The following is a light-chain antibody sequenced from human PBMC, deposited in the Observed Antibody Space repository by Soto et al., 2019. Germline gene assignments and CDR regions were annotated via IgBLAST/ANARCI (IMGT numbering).Light chain of an antibody. Sequence: QSVLTQPPSVSGAPGQRVTIYCTGSSSNIGAGYDVHWYQHLPGTAPKLLIYGNNNRPSGVPDRFSGSKSGTSASLAITGLQAEDEADYYCQSYDSSLSGSVFGGGTKLTVL. J-gene: IGLJ2*01. CDR2: GNN. V-gene: IGLV1-40*01. CDR1: SSNIGAGYD. CDR3: QSYDSSLSGSV.